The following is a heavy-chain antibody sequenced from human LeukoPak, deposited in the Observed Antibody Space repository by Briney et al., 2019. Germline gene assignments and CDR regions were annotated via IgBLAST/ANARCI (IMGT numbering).Heavy chain of an antibody. J-gene: IGHJ4*02. D-gene: IGHD2-15*01. CDR1: GYTFTIDG. V-gene: IGHV1-18*01. Sequence: ASVKVSCKASGYTFTIDGISCVRQAPGQGRGCRGWISGYDGYTKYAQKLQDRVTMATETSTSTTYMELRSLRSDDTAVYYCARGTIAVTATTRGDYWGQGTLVTVSP. CDR3: ARGTIAVTATTRGDY. CDR2: ISGYDGYT.